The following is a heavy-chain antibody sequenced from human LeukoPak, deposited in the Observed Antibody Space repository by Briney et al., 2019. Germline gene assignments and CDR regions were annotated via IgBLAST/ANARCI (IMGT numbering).Heavy chain of an antibody. D-gene: IGHD6-13*01. CDR2: IRYDGSNK. CDR3: AKDAGYYYYYMDV. J-gene: IGHJ6*03. V-gene: IGHV3-30*02. Sequence: PGGSLRLSCAASGFTFSSYGMHWVRQAPGKGLEWVAFIRYDGSNKYYADSVKGRFTISRDNSKNTLYLQMNSLRAEDTAVYYCAKDAGYYYYYMDVWGKGTTVTVSS. CDR1: GFTFSSYG.